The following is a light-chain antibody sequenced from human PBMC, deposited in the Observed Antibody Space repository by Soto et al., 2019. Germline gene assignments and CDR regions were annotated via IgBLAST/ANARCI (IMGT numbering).Light chain of an antibody. J-gene: IGKJ1*01. Sequence: DIGLTQSPGTLSLSPGERATLSCRASQSVSSSYLAWYQQKPGQAPRPLIYGASSRAIGIPDRFSGSGAGTDFTLPISRLEPEDFAVYYCQQYGSSPWTFGQGTKVEIK. CDR1: QSVSSSY. CDR2: GAS. CDR3: QQYGSSPWT. V-gene: IGKV3-20*01.